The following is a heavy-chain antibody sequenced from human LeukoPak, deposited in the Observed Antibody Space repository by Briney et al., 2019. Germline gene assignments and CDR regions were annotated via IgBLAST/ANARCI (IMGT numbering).Heavy chain of an antibody. CDR3: ARGGTGSYYWDWFDP. Sequence: ASVKVSCKASGGTFSTYAISWVRQAPGQGLEWMGGIIPIFRTTNYAQKFQGRVTITADESTSTAYMELSSLRSEDTAVYYCARGGTGSYYWDWFDPWGQGTLVTVSS. CDR1: GGTFSTYA. D-gene: IGHD1-26*01. CDR2: IIPIFRTT. J-gene: IGHJ5*02. V-gene: IGHV1-69*13.